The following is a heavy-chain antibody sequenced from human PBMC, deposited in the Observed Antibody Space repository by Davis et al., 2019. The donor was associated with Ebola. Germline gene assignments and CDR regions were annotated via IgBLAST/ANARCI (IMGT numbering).Heavy chain of an antibody. D-gene: IGHD3-22*01. CDR1: GFTFSSYA. J-gene: IGHJ4*02. CDR2: ISSSSSYI. Sequence: GESPKISCAASGFTFSSYAMSWVRQAPGKGLEWVSSISSSSSYIYYADSVKGRFTISRDNAKNSLYLQMNSLRAEDTAVYYCARGSYYDSSGSLDYWGQGTLVTVSS. V-gene: IGHV3-21*01. CDR3: ARGSYYDSSGSLDY.